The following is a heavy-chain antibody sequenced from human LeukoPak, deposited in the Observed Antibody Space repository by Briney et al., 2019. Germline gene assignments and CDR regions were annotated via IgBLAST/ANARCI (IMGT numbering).Heavy chain of an antibody. CDR2: ISSSSSTV. D-gene: IGHD2-15*01. Sequence: GGSLRLSCVASGFTFSNYGMTWVRQAPGKGLECVSYISSSSSTVYYADSVRSRFTISRDNARNSLYLQMDSLRAEDTAVYFCVRDASGYSWGQGTLVTVSS. J-gene: IGHJ4*02. CDR3: VRDASGYS. CDR1: GFTFSNYG. V-gene: IGHV3-48*01.